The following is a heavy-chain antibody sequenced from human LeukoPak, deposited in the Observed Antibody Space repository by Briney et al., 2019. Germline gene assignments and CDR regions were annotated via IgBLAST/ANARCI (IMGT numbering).Heavy chain of an antibody. V-gene: IGHV4-4*07. CDR3: ARDATGYSSSWDSSGGFDY. J-gene: IGHJ4*02. Sequence: SETLSLTCTVSGGSISSYYWSWIRQTAGKGLEWIGRIYTGGTINYSPSLKSRVTVSADTSKNQFSLKVTSVTAADTAVYYCARDATGYSSSWDSSGGFDYWGQGTLVTVSS. CDR2: IYTGGTI. D-gene: IGHD6-13*01. CDR1: GGSISSYY.